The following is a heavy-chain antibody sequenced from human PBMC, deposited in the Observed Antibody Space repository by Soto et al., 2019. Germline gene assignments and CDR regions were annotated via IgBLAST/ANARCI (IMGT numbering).Heavy chain of an antibody. D-gene: IGHD2-15*01. CDR3: ARDVGWRRDDYHGIDG. CDR2: IYYRGTT. Sequence: PSETLSLTCTVSGGSISSGDYHRSWIRQPPGKGLEWIGYIYYRGTTNYNPSLNRRVTISQDTSKNQFSLTLSSVTVADTAVYFCARDVGWRRDDYHGIDGWGQGTTVTVSS. J-gene: IGHJ6*02. CDR1: GGSISSGDYH. V-gene: IGHV4-30-4*01.